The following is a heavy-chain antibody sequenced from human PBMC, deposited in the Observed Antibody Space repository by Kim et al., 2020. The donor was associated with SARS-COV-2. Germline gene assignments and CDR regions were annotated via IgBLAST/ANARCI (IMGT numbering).Heavy chain of an antibody. V-gene: IGHV4-39*01. CDR2: IYYSGST. CDR1: GGSISSSSYY. J-gene: IGHJ4*02. Sequence: SETLSLTCTVSGGSISSSSYYWDWIRQPPGKGLEWIGSIYYSGSTYYNPSLKSRVTISVDTSKNQFSLKLSSVTAADTAVYYCARHAAVAPDYWGQGTLVTVSS. D-gene: IGHD6-19*01. CDR3: ARHAAVAPDY.